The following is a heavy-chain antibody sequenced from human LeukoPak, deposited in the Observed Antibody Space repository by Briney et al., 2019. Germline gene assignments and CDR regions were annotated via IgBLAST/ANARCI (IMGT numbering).Heavy chain of an antibody. CDR3: ARTADYYDSSGYSYFDY. CDR1: GGSFSGYY. D-gene: IGHD3-22*01. V-gene: IGHV4-34*01. CDR2: INHSGST. J-gene: IGHJ4*02. Sequence: SETLSLTCAVYGGSFSGYYWSWIRQPPGKGLEWIGEINHSGSTNYNPSLKSRVTISVDTSKNQFSLKLSSVTAADTAVYYCARTADYYDSSGYSYFDYWGQGTLVTVSS.